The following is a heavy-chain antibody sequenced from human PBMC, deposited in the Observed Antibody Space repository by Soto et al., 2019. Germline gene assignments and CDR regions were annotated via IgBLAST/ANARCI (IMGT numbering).Heavy chain of an antibody. D-gene: IGHD6-19*01. CDR1: GFTFSSYA. Sequence: EVQLLESGGGLVQPGGSLRLSCAAAGFTFSSYAMSWVRQAPGKGMEWVSAISGSGDSTYYADSVKGRFTISRDNSKNPLYQQMNSLRVENTAVYYCAKGERWLTDYWGQGNLVTVSS. CDR2: ISGSGDST. J-gene: IGHJ4*02. V-gene: IGHV3-23*01. CDR3: AKGERWLTDY.